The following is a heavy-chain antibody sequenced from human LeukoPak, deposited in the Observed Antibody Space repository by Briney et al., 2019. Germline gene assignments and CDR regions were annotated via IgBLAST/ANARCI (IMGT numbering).Heavy chain of an antibody. CDR3: ARASGPNDAFDI. CDR2: ISSSSSSYI. J-gene: IGHJ3*02. V-gene: IGHV3-21*01. CDR1: GFTFSSYS. Sequence: GGSLRLSCAASGFTFSSYSMNWVRQAPGKGLEWVSSISSSSSSYIYYADSVKGRFTISRDNAKNSLYLQMNSLRAEDTAVYYCARASGPNDAFDIWGQGTMVTVSS. D-gene: IGHD3-3*01.